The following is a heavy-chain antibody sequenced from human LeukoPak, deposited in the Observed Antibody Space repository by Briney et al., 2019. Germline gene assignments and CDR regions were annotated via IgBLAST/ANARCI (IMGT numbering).Heavy chain of an antibody. CDR2: MNPNSGNT. CDR1: GYTFTSYD. D-gene: IGHD3-10*01. Sequence: ASVKVSCKASGYTFTSYDINLVRQATGQGLEWMGWMNPNSGNTGYAQKLQGRVNMTRNTSIRTAYMELRSVRSEDTAVYYCARGLAYGSGSPDYWGQGTLVTVSS. J-gene: IGHJ4*02. V-gene: IGHV1-8*01. CDR3: ARGLAYGSGSPDY.